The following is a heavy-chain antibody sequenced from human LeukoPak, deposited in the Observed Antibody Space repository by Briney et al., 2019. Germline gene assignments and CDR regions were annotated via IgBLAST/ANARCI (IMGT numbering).Heavy chain of an antibody. D-gene: IGHD2-21*02. CDR3: ARGGNRVVTTYYMDV. CDR2: IYSGGST. CDR1: GFTFSSYS. J-gene: IGHJ6*03. Sequence: GGSLRLSCAASGFTFSSYSMNWVRQAPGKGLEWVSVIYSGGSTYYADSVKGRFTISRDNSKNTLYLQMNSLRAEDTAVYYCARGGNRVVTTYYMDVWGKGTTVTISS. V-gene: IGHV3-66*01.